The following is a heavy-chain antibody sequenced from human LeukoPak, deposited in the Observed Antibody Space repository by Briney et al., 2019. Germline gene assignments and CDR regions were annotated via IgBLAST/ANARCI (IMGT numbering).Heavy chain of an antibody. CDR2: INHSGSN. CDR1: GGSFSGYY. J-gene: IGHJ5*02. D-gene: IGHD2-15*01. Sequence: SETLSLTCAVYGGSFSGYYWSWIRQPPGKGLEWIGEINHSGSNNYNPSLETRVTISVDTCKNQFSLKLSSVTAAATAVYYCARGLPRYCSGGSCYSNWFDPWGQGTLVTVSS. V-gene: IGHV4-34*01. CDR3: ARGLPRYCSGGSCYSNWFDP.